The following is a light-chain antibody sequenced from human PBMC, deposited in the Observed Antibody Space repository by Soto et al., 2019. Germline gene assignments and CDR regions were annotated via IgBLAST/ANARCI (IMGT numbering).Light chain of an antibody. CDR1: QSISTY. V-gene: IGKV1-39*01. Sequence: DFQMTQSPSSLSAPVGDRLTLTCRASQSISTYLNWYQQKPGKAPKLLIYAASSLQTGAPSRFSGSGIGTDFTRSNSSLQPEDFGPYYCEQSYSIPWTFGRWTKVDIK. CDR3: EQSYSIPWT. J-gene: IGKJ1*01. CDR2: AAS.